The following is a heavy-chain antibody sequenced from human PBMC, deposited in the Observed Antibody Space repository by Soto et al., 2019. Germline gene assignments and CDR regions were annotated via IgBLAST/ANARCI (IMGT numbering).Heavy chain of an antibody. CDR1: GFTFSDHY. J-gene: IGHJ4*02. D-gene: IGHD1-26*01. CDR2: TRNKANSYTT. CDR3: ARVGSGSYSAFAY. V-gene: IGHV3-72*01. Sequence: EVQLVESGGGLVQPGGSLRLSCATSGFTFSDHYMDWVRQAPGRGLEWVGRTRNKANSYTTEYAASVEGRFTISRDDSKNSLYLQMTGLKTEDTAVYYCARVGSGSYSAFAYWGQGTLVTVSS.